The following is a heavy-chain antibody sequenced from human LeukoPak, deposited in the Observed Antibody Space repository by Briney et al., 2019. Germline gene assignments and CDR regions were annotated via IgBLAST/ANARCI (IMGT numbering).Heavy chain of an antibody. V-gene: IGHV1-69*05. Sequence: ASVKVSCKASGGTFSSYAISWVRQAPGQGLEWMGGIIPIFGTANYAQKFQGRVTITTDESTSTAYMELSSLRSEDTAVYYCARVGSSGSWYLGAFDIWGQGTMVTVSS. CDR3: ARVGSSGSWYLGAFDI. CDR1: GGTFSSYA. D-gene: IGHD6-13*01. J-gene: IGHJ3*02. CDR2: IIPIFGTA.